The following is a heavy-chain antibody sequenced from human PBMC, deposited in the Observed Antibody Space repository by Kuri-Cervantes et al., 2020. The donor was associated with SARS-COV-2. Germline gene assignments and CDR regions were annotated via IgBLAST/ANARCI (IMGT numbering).Heavy chain of an antibody. V-gene: IGHV3-30*01. CDR1: GFTFSSYA. CDR3: ARPHARYSGYEVGY. CDR2: ISYDGSNK. J-gene: IGHJ4*02. Sequence: GESLKISCAASGFTFSSYAMHWVRQAPGKGLEWVAVISYDGSNKYYADSVKGRFTISRDNSKNTLYLQMNSLRAEDTAVYYCARPHARYSGYEVGYWGQGTLVTVSS. D-gene: IGHD5-12*01.